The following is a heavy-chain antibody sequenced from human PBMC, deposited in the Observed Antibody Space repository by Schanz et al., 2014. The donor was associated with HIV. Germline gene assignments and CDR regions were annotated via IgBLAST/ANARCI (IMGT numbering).Heavy chain of an antibody. CDR3: VRLMSSDYDFYHYGMDA. Sequence: VQLLDSGGGLVQPGGSLRLSCAGSGFSFDTFGIHWVRQAPGKGLEWLAVISYDGRNKKFANSVKGRFTISRDNAKNTLYLQMNSLRADDTAVYYCVRLMSSDYDFYHYGMDAWGQGTTVIVSS. J-gene: IGHJ6*02. CDR1: GFSFDTFG. D-gene: IGHD4-17*01. V-gene: IGHV3-30*03. CDR2: ISYDGRNK.